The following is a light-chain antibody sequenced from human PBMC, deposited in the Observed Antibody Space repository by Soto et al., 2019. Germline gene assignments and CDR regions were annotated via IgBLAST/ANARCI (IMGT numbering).Light chain of an antibody. CDR1: QSVTSN. CDR3: QQYNSWRSIS. V-gene: IGKV3-15*01. Sequence: EIVMTQSPATLSVSPGERVTLSCRASQSVTSNLSWYQYTPGQSPRLLISGASSGATGLPSRFSGSGFGTDFTLTISSLQSEDFAVYYCQQYNSWRSISFGQGTRLEIK. CDR2: GAS. J-gene: IGKJ5*01.